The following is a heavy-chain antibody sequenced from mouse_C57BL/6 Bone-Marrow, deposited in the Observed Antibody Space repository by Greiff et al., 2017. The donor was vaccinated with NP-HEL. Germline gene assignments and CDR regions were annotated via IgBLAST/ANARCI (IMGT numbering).Heavy chain of an antibody. CDR2: IYPSDRET. J-gene: IGHJ2*01. D-gene: IGHD2-3*01. CDR1: GYTFTSYW. V-gene: IGHV1-61*01. Sequence: QVQLQQSGAELVRPGSSVKLSCKASGYTFTSYWMDWVKQRPGQGLEWIGNIYPSDRETPYNQKFKDKATLTVDKSSSTAYMQRSSLTSEDSAVYYCARVGWFDYWGQGTTLTVSS. CDR3: ARVGWFDY.